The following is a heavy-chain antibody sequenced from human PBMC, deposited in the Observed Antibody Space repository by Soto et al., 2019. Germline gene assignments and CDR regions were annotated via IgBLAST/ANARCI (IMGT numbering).Heavy chain of an antibody. CDR2: MNTNTGNT. Sequence: GASLKFYCKTSGYTFTEFDINWVRQAPGQGLEWMGWMNTNTGNTGYAQKFQGRVTMTRDTSISTAYMELRRLRSEDTAVYYCARVVRFFGGHAGYWGQGTLVTVSS. J-gene: IGHJ4*02. D-gene: IGHD3-3*01. V-gene: IGHV1-8*01. CDR1: GYTFTEFD. CDR3: ARVVRFFGGHAGY.